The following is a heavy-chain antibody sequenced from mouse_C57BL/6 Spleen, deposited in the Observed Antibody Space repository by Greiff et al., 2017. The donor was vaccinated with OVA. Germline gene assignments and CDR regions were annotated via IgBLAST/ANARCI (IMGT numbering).Heavy chain of an antibody. CDR3: TRVYYYGSFFFDY. V-gene: IGHV1-5*01. J-gene: IGHJ2*01. D-gene: IGHD1-1*01. CDR2: IYPGNSDT. Sequence: EVKLVESGTVLARPGASVKMSCKTSGYTFTSYWMHWVKQRPGQGLEWIGAIYPGNSDTSYNQKFKGKAKLTAVTSASTAYMELSSLTNEDSAVYYCTRVYYYGSFFFDYWGQGTTLTVSS. CDR1: GYTFTSYW.